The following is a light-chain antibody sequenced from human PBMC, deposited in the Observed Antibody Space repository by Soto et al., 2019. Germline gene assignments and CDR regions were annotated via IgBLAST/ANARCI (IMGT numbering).Light chain of an antibody. V-gene: IGKV1-39*01. CDR2: AAS. J-gene: IGKJ1*01. Sequence: DIQMTQSPSSLSASVGARVTITCRASQSISTYLNWYQQKPGKAPNLLIYAASNLQSGVPSRFSGSGSGTDFTLTISSLQPEDFATYYGQQSYSSPPTFGQGTKVEFK. CDR1: QSISTY. CDR3: QQSYSSPPT.